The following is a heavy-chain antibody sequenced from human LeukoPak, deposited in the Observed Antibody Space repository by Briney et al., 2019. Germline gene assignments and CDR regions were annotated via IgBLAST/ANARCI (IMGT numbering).Heavy chain of an antibody. CDR3: AKEGRRNFGSGSYYEGNFMDV. J-gene: IGHJ6*03. V-gene: IGHV3-23*01. CDR1: GFTLTSYG. D-gene: IGHD3-10*01. Sequence: GGSLRLSCPASGFTLTSYGMSWVRQAPGKGLEWVSGISGSAGSTHYADSVKGRFTISRDDSKNTLYPQMNSLRAEDTAVYYCAKEGRRNFGSGSYYEGNFMDVWGKGTTVTVSS. CDR2: ISGSAGST.